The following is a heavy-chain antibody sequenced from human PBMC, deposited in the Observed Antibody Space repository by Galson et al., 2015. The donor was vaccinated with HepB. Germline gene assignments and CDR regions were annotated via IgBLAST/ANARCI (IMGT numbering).Heavy chain of an antibody. J-gene: IGHJ6*03. CDR3: AREAIGYSYGFYYVDV. Sequence: SVKVSCKASGYTFTNYGISWVRQAPGQGLEWMGWISADKGKTKYVQKFQGRVTMTKDTSTSTAYMELRSLRSDDTAVYYCAREAIGYSYGFYYVDVWGKGTTVTGSS. D-gene: IGHD5-18*01. CDR2: ISADKGKT. V-gene: IGHV1-18*01. CDR1: GYTFTNYG.